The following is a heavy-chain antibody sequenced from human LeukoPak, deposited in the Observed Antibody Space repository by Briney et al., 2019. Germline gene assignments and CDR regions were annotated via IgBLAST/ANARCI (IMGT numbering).Heavy chain of an antibody. CDR1: GFTFSSYG. Sequence: PGRSLRLSCAAPGFTFSSYGMHWVRQAPGKGLEWVAFIWYDGSNKYYADSVKGRFTISRDNSKNTLYLQMNSLRAEDTAVYYCARASLYDFWSGYLGIGDYFDYWGQGTLVTVSS. D-gene: IGHD3-3*01. CDR3: ARASLYDFWSGYLGIGDYFDY. CDR2: IWYDGSNK. V-gene: IGHV3-33*01. J-gene: IGHJ4*02.